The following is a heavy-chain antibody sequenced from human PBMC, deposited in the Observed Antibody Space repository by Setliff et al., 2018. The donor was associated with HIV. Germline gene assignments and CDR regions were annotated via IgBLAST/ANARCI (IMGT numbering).Heavy chain of an antibody. V-gene: IGHV1-18*01. CDR3: AKDPSVTVTTI. D-gene: IGHD4-17*01. CDR1: GYSFINYG. Sequence: GASVKVSCKASGYSFINYGISWVRQAPGQGPEWMGWISTYNGNTNYAQKFQGRVTMTTDTSTSTVYMELRSLRSDDTAVYYCAKDPSVTVTTIWGQGTMVTVSS. J-gene: IGHJ3*02. CDR2: ISTYNGNT.